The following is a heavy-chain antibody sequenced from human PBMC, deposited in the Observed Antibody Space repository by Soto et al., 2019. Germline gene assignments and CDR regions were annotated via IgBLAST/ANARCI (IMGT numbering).Heavy chain of an antibody. CDR3: ARVKLGYCISPSCYHAY. CDR1: GFTFSSYS. V-gene: IGHV3-48*01. Sequence: PGGSLRLSCAASGFTFSSYSMNWVRQAPGKGLEWVSYISSSSSTIYYADSVKGRFTISRDNAKNSLYLQMNSLRAEDTAVYFCARVKLGYCISPSCYHAYWGQGSLVTVSS. D-gene: IGHD2-2*01. J-gene: IGHJ4*02. CDR2: ISSSSSTI.